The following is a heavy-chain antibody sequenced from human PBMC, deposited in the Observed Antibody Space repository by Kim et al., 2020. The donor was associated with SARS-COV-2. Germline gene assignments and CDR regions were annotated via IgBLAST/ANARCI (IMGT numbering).Heavy chain of an antibody. CDR3: AKDICSDSVCYILH. Sequence: GGSLRLSCAASGFTFSSYAMSWVRQAPGKGLEWVSAISGSGGSTYYADSEKGRFTISRDNSKNTLYLQMNSLRAEDTAVYYCAKDICSDSVCYILHWGQGTLLTVSS. CDR2: ISGSGGST. CDR1: GFTFSSYA. D-gene: IGHD2-8*01. J-gene: IGHJ4*02. V-gene: IGHV3-23*01.